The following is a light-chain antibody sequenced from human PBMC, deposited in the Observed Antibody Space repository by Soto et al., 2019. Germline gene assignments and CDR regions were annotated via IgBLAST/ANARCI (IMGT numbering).Light chain of an antibody. CDR3: QQYYLTPLT. J-gene: IGKJ4*01. V-gene: IGKV4-1*01. Sequence: DIVMTQSPDSLAVSLGERATINCKSSQSVLYNSNNKNYLAWYQQKPGQPPKLLFYWASTRESGVPDRFSGGGSGTDFTLTITSLQAEDVAVYYCQQYYLTPLTFGGGTKVEIK. CDR1: QSVLYNSNNKNY. CDR2: WAS.